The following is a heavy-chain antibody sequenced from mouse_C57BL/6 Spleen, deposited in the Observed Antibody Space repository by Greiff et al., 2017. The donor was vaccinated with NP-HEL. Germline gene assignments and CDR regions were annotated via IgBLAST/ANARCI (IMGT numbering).Heavy chain of an antibody. J-gene: IGHJ3*01. CDR2: ISDGGSYT. V-gene: IGHV5-4*01. D-gene: IGHD5-2*01. CDR1: GFTFSSYA. CDR3: ARGIRGGFAY. Sequence: EVQGVESGGGLVKPGGSLKLSCAASGFTFSSYAMSWVRQTPEKRLEWVATISDGGSYTYYPDNVKGRFTISRDNAKNNLYLQMSHLKSEDTAMYYCARGIRGGFAYWGQGTLVTVSA.